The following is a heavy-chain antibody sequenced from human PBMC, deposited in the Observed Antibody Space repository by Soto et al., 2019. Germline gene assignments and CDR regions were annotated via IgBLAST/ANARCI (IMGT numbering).Heavy chain of an antibody. Sequence: PSETLSLTCTVSGVSISSFYWSWIWQPAGKGLEWIGRIHSSGSTNQNPSLKSRVTMSVDTSNNQFSLKVSSVTAADTAVYYCALVAARRSSGMDVWGQGTTVTSP. CDR1: GVSISSFY. V-gene: IGHV4-4*07. CDR3: ALVAARRSSGMDV. D-gene: IGHD6-6*01. J-gene: IGHJ6*02. CDR2: IHSSGST.